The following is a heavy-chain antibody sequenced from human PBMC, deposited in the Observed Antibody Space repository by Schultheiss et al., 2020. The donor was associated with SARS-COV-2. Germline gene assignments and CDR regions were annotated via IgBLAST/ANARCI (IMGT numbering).Heavy chain of an antibody. CDR1: GYSFTSYW. CDR2: IDPADSYT. D-gene: IGHD2/OR15-2a*01. V-gene: IGHV5-10-1*01. J-gene: IGHJ6*02. Sequence: GESLKISCKGSGYSFTSYWISWVRQMPGKGLEWMGRIDPADSYTNYSPSFQGHVTISVDKSVTPAYLQWSGLKASDTAMYYCVRHNINWFLDYYYGMDVWGQGTTVTVSS. CDR3: VRHNINWFLDYYYGMDV.